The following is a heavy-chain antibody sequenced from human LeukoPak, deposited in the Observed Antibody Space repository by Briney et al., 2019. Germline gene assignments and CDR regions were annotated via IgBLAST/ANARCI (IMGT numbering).Heavy chain of an antibody. J-gene: IGHJ3*02. CDR3: ARDLRGPVNDVFDM. CDR2: SNSDGSST. D-gene: IGHD4-23*01. CDR1: GFTFKTYW. Sequence: PGGSLRLSCAASGFTFKTYWMHWVRQAPGKGLVWVSHSNSDGSSTSYADSVRGRFNISRDNAKNTLYLQMNSLRAEDTAVYYCARDLRGPVNDVFDMWGQGTMVTVSS. V-gene: IGHV3-74*01.